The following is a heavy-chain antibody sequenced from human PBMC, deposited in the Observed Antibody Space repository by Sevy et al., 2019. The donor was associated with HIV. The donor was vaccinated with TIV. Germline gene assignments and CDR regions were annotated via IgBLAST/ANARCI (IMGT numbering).Heavy chain of an antibody. J-gene: IGHJ5*02. Sequence: ASVKVSCKASGYTFTSYDINWVRQATGQGLEWMGWMNPNSGNTGYAQKFQGRVTMTRNTSISTAYMELSSLRSEDTAVYYWARGATRGYSYGYRYWFDPWGQGTLVTVSS. CDR1: GYTFTSYD. D-gene: IGHD5-18*01. CDR3: ARGATRGYSYGYRYWFDP. CDR2: MNPNSGNT. V-gene: IGHV1-8*01.